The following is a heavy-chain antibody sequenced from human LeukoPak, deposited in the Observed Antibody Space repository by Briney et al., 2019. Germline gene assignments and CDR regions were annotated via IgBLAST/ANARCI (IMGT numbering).Heavy chain of an antibody. CDR1: GFTFSNYN. D-gene: IGHD1-26*01. Sequence: GGSLRLSCADSGFTFSNYNMNWVRQAPGKAMEWVSSITSSGTYTFYADSVKGRFTISRDNAKNSLYLQMDSLGPEDTAVYYCAREFSGSNYGFPFDYWGQGTLVTVSS. V-gene: IGHV3-21*01. CDR3: AREFSGSNYGFPFDY. CDR2: ITSSGTYT. J-gene: IGHJ4*02.